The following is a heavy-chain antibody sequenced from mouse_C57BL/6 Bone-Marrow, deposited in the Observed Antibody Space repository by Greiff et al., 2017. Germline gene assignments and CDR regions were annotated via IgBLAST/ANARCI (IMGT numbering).Heavy chain of an antibody. CDR2: IYPGGGCT. CDR1: GYTFTNYW. D-gene: IGHD2-1*01. CDR3: ARLDGNYHYAMDY. V-gene: IGHV1-63*01. J-gene: IGHJ4*01. Sequence: QVQLQQSGAELVRPGTSVKMSCKASGYTFTNYWIGWAKQRPGHGLEWIGDIYPGGGCTNYNEKFKGKATLTADKSSSTAYLQFSSLTSEDSAIYYCARLDGNYHYAMDYWGQGTSVTVSS.